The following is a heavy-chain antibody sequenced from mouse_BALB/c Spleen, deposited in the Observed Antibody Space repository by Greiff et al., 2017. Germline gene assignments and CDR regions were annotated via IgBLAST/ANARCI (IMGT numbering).Heavy chain of an antibody. D-gene: IGHD4-1*01. CDR1: GFTFSSYG. V-gene: IGHV5-6*01. J-gene: IGHJ4*01. CDR3: ARRTGDNAMDY. CDR2: ISSCGSYT. Sequence: EVQGVESGGDLVKPGGSLKLSCAASGFTFSSYGMSWVRQTPDKRLEWVATISSCGSYTYYPDSVKGRFTISRDNAKNTLYLQMSSLKSEDTAMYDCARRTGDNAMDYWGQGTSVTVSS.